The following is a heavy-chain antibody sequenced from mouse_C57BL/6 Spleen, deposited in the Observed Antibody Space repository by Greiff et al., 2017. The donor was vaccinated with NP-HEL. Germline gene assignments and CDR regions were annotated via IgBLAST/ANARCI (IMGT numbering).Heavy chain of an antibody. J-gene: IGHJ3*01. CDR1: GYTFTDYN. CDR3: ARDYYSNSPWFAY. D-gene: IGHD2-5*01. CDR2: INPNNGGT. V-gene: IGHV1-22*01. Sequence: EVQLQQSGPELVKPGASVKMSCKASGYTFTDYNMHWVKQSHGKSLEWIGYINPNNGGTSYNQKFKGKATLTVNKSSSTAYIALRSLTSEDSAVYYCARDYYSNSPWFAYWGQGTLVTVSA.